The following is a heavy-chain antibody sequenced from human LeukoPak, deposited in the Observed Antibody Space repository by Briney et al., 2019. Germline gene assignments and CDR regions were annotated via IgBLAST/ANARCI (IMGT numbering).Heavy chain of an antibody. V-gene: IGHV5-51*01. Sequence: GESLKISCKGSGYRFTTAWIGWVRQMPGKGLEWMGVIYPGDSDTRYSPSFQGQVTISADKSISTAYLQWSSLKASDTAMFYCARGTCSDTSCYAAFDLWGQGTLVTVSS. D-gene: IGHD2-2*01. J-gene: IGHJ3*01. CDR3: ARGTCSDTSCYAAFDL. CDR2: IYPGDSDT. CDR1: GYRFTTAW.